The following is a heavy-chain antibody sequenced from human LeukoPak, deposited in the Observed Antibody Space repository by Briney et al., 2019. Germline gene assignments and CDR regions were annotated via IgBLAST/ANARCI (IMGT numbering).Heavy chain of an antibody. CDR3: ARGNRGYSGYEDWFDP. J-gene: IGHJ5*02. Sequence: GGSLRLSCAASGFTFSSYAMHWVRQAPGKGLEYVSAISSNGGSTYYANSVKGRFTISRDNSKNTPYLQMGSLRAEDMAVYYCARGNRGYSGYEDWFDPWGQGTLVTVSS. V-gene: IGHV3-64*01. CDR2: ISSNGGST. D-gene: IGHD5-12*01. CDR1: GFTFSSYA.